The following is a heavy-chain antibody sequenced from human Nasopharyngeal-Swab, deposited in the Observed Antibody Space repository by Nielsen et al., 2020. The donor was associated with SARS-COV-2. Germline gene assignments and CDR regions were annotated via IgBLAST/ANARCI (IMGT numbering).Heavy chain of an antibody. Sequence: LKISRTTSGFTLGDYAMSWFRQAPGKGLEWVGFIRSKTYGGAPEYAASVKGRFTISRDGAESIAYLKMNSLETEDTGVYYCARSVGSFYGQGAFDIWGQGTMVTVSS. CDR1: GFTLGDYA. D-gene: IGHD1-26*01. CDR3: ARSVGSFYGQGAFDI. CDR2: IRSKTYGGAP. V-gene: IGHV3-49*01. J-gene: IGHJ3*02.